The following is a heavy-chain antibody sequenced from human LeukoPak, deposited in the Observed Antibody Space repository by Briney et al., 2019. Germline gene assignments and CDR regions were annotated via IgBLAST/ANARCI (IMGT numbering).Heavy chain of an antibody. CDR2: IYHSGST. CDR3: ARLITVRGVIRWFDP. V-gene: IGHV4-30-2*01. J-gene: IGHJ5*02. CDR1: GGSISSGGYY. Sequence: SETLSLTCTVSGGSISSGGYYWSWIRQPPGKGLEWIGYIYHSGSTYYNPSLKSRVTLSVDRSKNQFSLKLSSVTAADTAVYYCARLITVRGVIRWFDPWGQGTLVTVSS. D-gene: IGHD3-16*02.